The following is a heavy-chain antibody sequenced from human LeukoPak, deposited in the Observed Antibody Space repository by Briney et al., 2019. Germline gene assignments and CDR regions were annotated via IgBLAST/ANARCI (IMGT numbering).Heavy chain of an antibody. J-gene: IGHJ3*02. CDR3: ARDLVTVTKGFDI. V-gene: IGHV4-59*11. D-gene: IGHD4-17*01. Sequence: SETLSLTCAVYGGSFSSHYWTWIRQPPGKGLEWIGYISYIGSTNYNPSLKSRVTISIDTSKNQFSLKLSSVTAADTAVYYCARDLVTVTKGFDIWGQGTMVSVSS. CDR2: ISYIGST. CDR1: GGSFSSHY.